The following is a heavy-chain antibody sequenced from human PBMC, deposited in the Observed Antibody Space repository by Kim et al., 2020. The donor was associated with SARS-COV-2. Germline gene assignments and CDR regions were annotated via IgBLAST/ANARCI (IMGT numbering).Heavy chain of an antibody. CDR3: ARRPRGFDL. J-gene: IGHJ2*01. CDR2: SYI. D-gene: IGHD3-16*01. Sequence: SYIYYATTVKGRFTISRDNAKNSLYLQMNSLRAEDTAVYYCARRPRGFDLWGRGTLVTVSS. V-gene: IGHV3-21*01.